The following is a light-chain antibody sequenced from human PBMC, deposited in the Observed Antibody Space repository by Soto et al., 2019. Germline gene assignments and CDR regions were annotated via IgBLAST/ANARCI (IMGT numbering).Light chain of an antibody. Sequence: IVLTQSPGTLSLSPGERTTLSCKVSQSVSSSYLAWYQQKPGQAPRLLIYGASSRATGIPDRFSGSGSGTDFTLTISRLEPEDFAVYYCQQYGSSPCTFGQGTKVDIK. CDR1: QSVSSSY. CDR3: QQYGSSPCT. CDR2: GAS. J-gene: IGKJ1*01. V-gene: IGKV3-20*01.